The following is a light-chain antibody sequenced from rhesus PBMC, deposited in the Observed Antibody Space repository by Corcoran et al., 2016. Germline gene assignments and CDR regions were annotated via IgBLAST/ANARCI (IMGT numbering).Light chain of an antibody. Sequence: DIQMTQSPSSLSASVGDTVTITCRASQRISSWLAWYQQKPGKAPTLLIYKASSLKSGDPSRCSGSGSGTDFTLNSSSLQSEDFATYYCQQYSSRPLTFGGGTKVELK. J-gene: IGKJ4*01. CDR1: QRISSW. CDR2: KAS. CDR3: QQYSSRPLT. V-gene: IGKV1-22*01.